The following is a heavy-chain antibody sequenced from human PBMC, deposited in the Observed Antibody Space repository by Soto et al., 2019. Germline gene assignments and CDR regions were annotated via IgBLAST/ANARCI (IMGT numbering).Heavy chain of an antibody. CDR1: GGSISSGDSY. V-gene: IGHV4-31*03. CDR2: IYYTGSA. J-gene: IGHJ4*02. CDR3: ARTFYYGSGTSDY. Sequence: SETLSLTCTASGGSISSGDSYWTWIRQHPGTGLEWIGYIYYTGSAYYNPSLKSRVTISVDTSRSQFSLKLSSVTAADTAVYYCARTFYYGSGTSDYWGQGTLVTVSS. D-gene: IGHD3-10*01.